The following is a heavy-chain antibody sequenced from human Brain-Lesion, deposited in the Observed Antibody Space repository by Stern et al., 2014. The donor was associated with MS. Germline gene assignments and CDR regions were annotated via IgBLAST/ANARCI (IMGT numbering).Heavy chain of an antibody. CDR3: ATLSPGAGGNYYRHFDY. V-gene: IGHV1-24*01. J-gene: IGHJ4*02. CDR1: GYTLTDFS. Sequence: VQLVESGAEVKKPGASVKVSCKVSGYTLTDFSMHWVRQAPRKGLEWMGGFDPDDGETIYAQKFQGRVTMTEDTSTDTAYMELSSLRSEDTAVYYCATLSPGAGGNYYRHFDYWGQGTLVTVSS. D-gene: IGHD1-26*01. CDR2: FDPDDGET.